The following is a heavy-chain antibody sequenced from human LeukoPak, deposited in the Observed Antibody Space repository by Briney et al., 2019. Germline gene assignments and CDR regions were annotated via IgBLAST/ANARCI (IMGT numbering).Heavy chain of an antibody. CDR2: IKQDGSET. J-gene: IGHJ4*02. D-gene: IGHD3-3*01. CDR3: ARDRSISGVVTIDF. Sequence: GGSLRLSCAASGFSFSKSWMTWVRQSPGKGLEWVANIKQDGSETYYVDSVMGRFTISRLNAKNSVYLQMNSLRAEDTAVYYCARDRSISGVVTIDFWGQGTLVTVSS. CDR1: GFSFSKSW. V-gene: IGHV3-7*01.